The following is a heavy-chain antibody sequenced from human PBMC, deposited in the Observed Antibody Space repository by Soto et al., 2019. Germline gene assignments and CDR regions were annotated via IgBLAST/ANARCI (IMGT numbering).Heavy chain of an antibody. CDR1: GFTFDEYA. CDR2: ISWNSGSI. V-gene: IGHV3-9*01. J-gene: IGHJ4*02. D-gene: IGHD3-22*01. CDR3: VKDYDSSGYYPDY. Sequence: QSGGSLRLSCAASGFTFDEYAMHWVRQAPGKGLEWVSGISWNSGSIGYADSAKGRFTISRDNAKNSLYLQMNSLRAEDTALYYCVKDYDSSGYYPDYWGQGTLVTVSS.